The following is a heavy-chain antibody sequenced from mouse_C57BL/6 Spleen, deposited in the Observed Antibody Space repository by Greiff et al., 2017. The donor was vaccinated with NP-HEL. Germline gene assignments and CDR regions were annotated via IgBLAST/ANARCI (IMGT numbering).Heavy chain of an antibody. CDR3: ASPLITTVVATEYFDV. D-gene: IGHD1-1*01. CDR2: INPNNGGT. J-gene: IGHJ1*03. V-gene: IGHV1-26*01. Sequence: VQLQQSGPELVKPGASVKISCKASGYTFTDYYMNWVKQSHGKSLEWIGDINPNNGGTSYNQKFKGKATLTVDKSSSTAYMELRSLTSEDSAVYYCASPLITTVVATEYFDVWGTGTTVTVSS. CDR1: GYTFTDYY.